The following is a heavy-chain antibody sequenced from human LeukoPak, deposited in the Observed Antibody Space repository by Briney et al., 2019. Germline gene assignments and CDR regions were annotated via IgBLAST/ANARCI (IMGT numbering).Heavy chain of an antibody. CDR2: ISSSGSTI. Sequence: GSLRLSCAASGFTFSSYEMNWVRQAPGKGLEWVSYISSSGSTIYYADSVKGRFTISRDNAKNSLHLQMNSLRGEDTAVYYCARAPDTAMVAFDYWGQGTLVTVSS. J-gene: IGHJ4*02. CDR1: GFTFSSYE. D-gene: IGHD5-18*01. V-gene: IGHV3-48*03. CDR3: ARAPDTAMVAFDY.